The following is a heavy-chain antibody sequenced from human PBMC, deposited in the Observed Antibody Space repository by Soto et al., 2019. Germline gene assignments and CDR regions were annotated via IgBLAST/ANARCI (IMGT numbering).Heavy chain of an antibody. CDR2: IYYSGST. CDR3: ARGGYSYGGYFDY. V-gene: IGHV4-59*01. CDR1: GGSISSYY. Sequence: SETLSLTCTVSGGSISSYYWSWIRQPPGKGLEWIGYIYYSGSTNYNPSLKSRVTISVDTSKNQFSLKLSSVTAADTAVYYCARGGYSYGGYFDYWGQGTLVTVSS. D-gene: IGHD5-18*01. J-gene: IGHJ4*02.